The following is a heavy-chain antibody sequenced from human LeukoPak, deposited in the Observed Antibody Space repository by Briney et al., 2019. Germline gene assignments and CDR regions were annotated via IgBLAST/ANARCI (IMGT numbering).Heavy chain of an antibody. CDR2: IYYSGST. V-gene: IGHV4-39*01. Sequence: SETLSLTCTVSGGSISSSSYYWGWIRQPPGTGLEWIGSIYYSGSTYYNPSLKSRVTISVDTSKNQFSLKLSSVTAADTAVYYCARHRLVRPYYYDSSGQRPHFDYWGQGTLVTVSS. D-gene: IGHD3-22*01. CDR3: ARHRLVRPYYYDSSGQRPHFDY. CDR1: GGSISSSSYY. J-gene: IGHJ4*02.